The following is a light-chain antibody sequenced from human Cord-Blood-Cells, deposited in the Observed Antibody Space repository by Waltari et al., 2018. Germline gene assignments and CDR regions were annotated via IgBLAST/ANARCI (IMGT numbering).Light chain of an antibody. V-gene: IGLV2-14*01. Sequence: QSALTQPASVSGSPGQSITISCTGTSSAVGGYNYVSWYQQHPGKAPKLMIYDVSKRPAGGSNRCAGSKSGNTASLTISGLQAEDEADYYCSSYTSSSTLVFGGGTKLTVL. CDR2: DVS. CDR3: SSYTSSSTLV. CDR1: SSAVGGYNY. J-gene: IGLJ2*01.